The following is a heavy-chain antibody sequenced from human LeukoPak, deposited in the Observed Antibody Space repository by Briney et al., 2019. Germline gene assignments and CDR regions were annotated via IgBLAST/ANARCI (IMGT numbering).Heavy chain of an antibody. D-gene: IGHD5-24*01. Sequence: GGSLRLSCAASGFTFSSYSMNWVRQAPGKGLEWVSSISSSSSYIYYADSVKGRFTISRDNAKNSLYLQMNSLRAEDTTVYYCAREKGRYIHYFDYWGQGTLVTVSS. CDR2: ISSSSSYI. CDR1: GFTFSSYS. J-gene: IGHJ4*02. CDR3: AREKGRYIHYFDY. V-gene: IGHV3-21*01.